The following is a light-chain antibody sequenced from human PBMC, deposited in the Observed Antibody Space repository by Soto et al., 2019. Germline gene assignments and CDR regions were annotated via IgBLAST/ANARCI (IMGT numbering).Light chain of an antibody. CDR2: GAS. CDR3: QQSYSTPYT. CDR1: QSVSSSY. V-gene: IGKV3-20*01. J-gene: IGKJ2*01. Sequence: EIVLTQSPGTLSLSPGERATLSCRASQSVSSSYLAWYQQKPGQAPRLLIYGASSRATGIPDRFSGSGSGTDFTLTISRLEPKDFATYYCQQSYSTPYTFGQGTKLEIK.